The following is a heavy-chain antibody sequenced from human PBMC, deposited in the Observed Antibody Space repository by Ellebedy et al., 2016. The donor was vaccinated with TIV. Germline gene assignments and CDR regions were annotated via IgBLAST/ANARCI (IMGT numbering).Heavy chain of an antibody. CDR2: INRDESIT. D-gene: IGHD3-10*01. CDR3: ARDPFYTDGSGSYHPPPDY. J-gene: IGHJ4*02. V-gene: IGHV3-74*01. CDR1: GFTFSSFW. Sequence: GGSLRLXXAASGFTFSSFWMHWVRQAPGKGLVWVSHINRDESITNYADSVKGRFTISRDNAKKTLYLQMNSLRAEDTAVYYCARDPFYTDGSGSYHPPPDYWGQGTLVTVSS.